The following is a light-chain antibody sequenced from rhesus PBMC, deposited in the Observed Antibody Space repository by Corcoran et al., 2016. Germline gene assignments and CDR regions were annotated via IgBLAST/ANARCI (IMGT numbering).Light chain of an antibody. CDR3: QQCSSSPYS. CDR2: KAY. V-gene: IGKV1-22*01. J-gene: IGKJ2*01. CDR1: QSISSW. Sequence: DIQMTQYPSSLSGSVGDTVTITCRASQSISSWLAWYQQQPGKAPKLLIYKAYTLQSVVPSRFSGSGSGTDVTLTFISVQSEDSATYYCQQCSSSPYSFGQGTKVEIK.